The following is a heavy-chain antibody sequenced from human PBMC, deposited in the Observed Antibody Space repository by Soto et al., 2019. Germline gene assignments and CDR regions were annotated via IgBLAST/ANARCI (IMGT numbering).Heavy chain of an antibody. CDR2: VYYDGRT. Sequence: QVQLQESGPGLVKPSQTLSLTCTVSGVSISSGGYYWSWIRQHPRKGLEWIGHVYYDGRTYYNPSLKSRITMSVDTSESQFSLRLSSLTAADTAVYFCARGNPIFDSIGLDFDYWGQGILVTVSS. CDR1: GVSISSGGYY. V-gene: IGHV4-31*03. D-gene: IGHD3-3*01. CDR3: ARGNPIFDSIGLDFDY. J-gene: IGHJ4*02.